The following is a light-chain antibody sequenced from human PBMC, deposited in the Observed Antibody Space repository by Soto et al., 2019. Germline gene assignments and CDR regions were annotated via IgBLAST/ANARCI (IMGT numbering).Light chain of an antibody. CDR2: GAS. CDR3: QQYNNWPTWT. J-gene: IGKJ1*01. V-gene: IGKV3-15*01. CDR1: QSVTSN. Sequence: EIVMTQSPATLSVSPGERATLSCRASQSVTSNLAWYQQKPGLAPRLLIYGASTRATGIPARFSGSGSGTEFTLTISSLQSEDSAVYYCQQYNNWPTWTFGQGTKVDIK.